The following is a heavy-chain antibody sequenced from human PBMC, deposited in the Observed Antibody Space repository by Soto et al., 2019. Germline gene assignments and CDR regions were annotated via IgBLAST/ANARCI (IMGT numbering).Heavy chain of an antibody. CDR3: ARPPTGAAAGPYYFDY. CDR1: GFTFISYA. CDR2: ISYDGSNK. J-gene: IGHJ4*02. V-gene: IGHV3-30-3*01. Sequence: GGSLRLSCAASGFTFISYAMHWVRQAPGKGLEWVAVISYDGSNKYYADSVKGRFTISRDNSKNTLYLQMNSLRAEDTAVYYCARPPTGAAAGPYYFDYWGQGTLVTVSS. D-gene: IGHD6-13*01.